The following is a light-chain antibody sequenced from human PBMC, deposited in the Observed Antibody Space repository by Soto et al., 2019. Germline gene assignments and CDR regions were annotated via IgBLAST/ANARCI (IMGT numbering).Light chain of an antibody. CDR3: GTWDSSRSAHVV. CDR1: SSNIGNNY. Sequence: QSVLTQPPSVSAAPGQKVTISCSGSSSNIGNNYVSWYKQLPGTAPKLLIYDNNKRPSGIPDRFSGSKSGTSATLGITGLQTGDEADYYCGTWDSSRSAHVVFGGGTQLT. V-gene: IGLV1-51*01. CDR2: DNN. J-gene: IGLJ2*01.